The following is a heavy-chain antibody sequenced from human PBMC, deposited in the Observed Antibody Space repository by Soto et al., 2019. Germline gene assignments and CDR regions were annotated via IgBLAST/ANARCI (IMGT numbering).Heavy chain of an antibody. D-gene: IGHD3-22*01. J-gene: IGHJ6*02. CDR3: AVDSSGSTADYYYYYGMDV. V-gene: IGHV1-18*01. Sequence: QVHLVQSGAEVKKPGASVKVSCKTAGYTFTRFGVSWVRQAPGQGPEWMGWISAYSGDTKYAQKLQGRVTMTTDTSTSTAYMELRSLRSDDTAVYYCAVDSSGSTADYYYYYGMDVWGQGTTVTVSS. CDR2: ISAYSGDT. CDR1: GYTFTRFG.